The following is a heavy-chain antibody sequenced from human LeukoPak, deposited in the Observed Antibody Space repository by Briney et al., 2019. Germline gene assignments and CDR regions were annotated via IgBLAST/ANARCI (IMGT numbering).Heavy chain of an antibody. CDR3: AGEVRATNWFDP. CDR1: GGSISSGGYS. V-gene: IGHV4-31*03. D-gene: IGHD1-1*01. J-gene: IGHJ5*02. Sequence: PSETLSLTCTVSGGSISSGGYSWSWIRQHPGKGLEWIGYIYYSGSTYYNPSLKSRVTISVDTSKNQFSLKLSSVTAADTAVYYCAGEVRATNWFDPWGQGTLVTVSS. CDR2: IYYSGST.